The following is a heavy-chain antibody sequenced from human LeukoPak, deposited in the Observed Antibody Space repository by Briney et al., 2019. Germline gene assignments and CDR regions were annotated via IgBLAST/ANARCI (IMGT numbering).Heavy chain of an antibody. V-gene: IGHV1-58*02. Sequence: SVKVSCKASGFTFTSSAMQWVRQARGQRLEWIGWIVVGSGNTNYAQKFQERVTITRDMSTSTAYMELSSLRPEDTAVYYCAAVKAIIEHRRGAFDIWGQGTMVTVSS. D-gene: IGHD5-24*01. CDR2: IVVGSGNT. CDR3: AAVKAIIEHRRGAFDI. CDR1: GFTFTSSA. J-gene: IGHJ3*02.